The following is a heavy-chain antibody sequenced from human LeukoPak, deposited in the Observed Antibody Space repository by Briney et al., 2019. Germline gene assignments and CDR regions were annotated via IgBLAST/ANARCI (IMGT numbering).Heavy chain of an antibody. V-gene: IGHV3-48*03. CDR2: ISSSGSTI. D-gene: IGHD4-17*01. CDR3: ARDRMTTVTTRYFDL. J-gene: IGHJ2*01. CDR1: GFTFSSYE. Sequence: GGSLRLSCAASGFTFSSYEMNWVRQAPGKGLEWVSYISSSGSTIYHADSVKGRFTISRDNAKNSLYLQMNSLRAEDTAVYYCARDRMTTVTTRYFDLWGRGTLVTVSS.